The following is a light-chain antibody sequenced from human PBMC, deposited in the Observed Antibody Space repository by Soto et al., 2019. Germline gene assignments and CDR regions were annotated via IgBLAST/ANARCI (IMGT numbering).Light chain of an antibody. V-gene: IGKV3-20*01. J-gene: IGKJ1*01. CDR3: QQYGRT. CDR1: QSVGGY. CDR2: GAS. Sequence: EIVLTQSPGTLSLSPGERATLSCRASQSVGGYLAWYQQKPGQAPRLLIYGASSRATGIPDRFSGSGSGTDFTLTISRLEPEDFAVYYCQQYGRTFGQGTKVDIK.